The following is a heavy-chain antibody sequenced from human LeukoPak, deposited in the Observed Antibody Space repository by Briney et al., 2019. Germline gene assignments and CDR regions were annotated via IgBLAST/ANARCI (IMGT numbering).Heavy chain of an antibody. CDR1: GYTFTRYY. CDR3: ARGEEDYYDTSGYYVY. Sequence: ASVKVSCKASGYTFTRYYIHWVRQAPGQGLEWMGIINPSGGSTRYAQKFQGRVTMTRDTSTSTVYLEVSSLSSGDSAVYYCARGEEDYYDTSGYYVYWGQGTLVTVSS. V-gene: IGHV1-46*01. J-gene: IGHJ4*02. CDR2: INPSGGST. D-gene: IGHD3-22*01.